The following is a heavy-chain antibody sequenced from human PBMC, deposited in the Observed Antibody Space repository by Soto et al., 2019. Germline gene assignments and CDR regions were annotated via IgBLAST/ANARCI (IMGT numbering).Heavy chain of an antibody. CDR1: GYSISSGDY. J-gene: IGHJ4*02. CDR3: SRDTGSGMDYFDY. CDR2: IFHSGNA. V-gene: IGHV4-38-2*02. D-gene: IGHD6-19*01. Sequence: CETLSLTCAVSGYSISSGDYWGWIRQPPGKGLEWIGSIFHSGNAYYNPSLKSRVTISVDTSKNQFSLKLSSVTAADTAVYYCSRDTGSGMDYFDYWGQGTLVTVSS.